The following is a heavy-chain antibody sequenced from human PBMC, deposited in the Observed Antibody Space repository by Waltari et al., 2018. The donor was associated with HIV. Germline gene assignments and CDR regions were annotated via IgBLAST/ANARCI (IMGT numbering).Heavy chain of an antibody. CDR3: ARRGDGFNQHARLDH. J-gene: IGHJ4*02. D-gene: IGHD2-2*01. V-gene: IGHV4-39*01. CDR2: MYNSGTT. CDR1: GGSITRIDFY. Sequence: QLPLQESGPGLVKPSETLALTRTPSGGSITRIDFYWACFRQPPGQGLEWIGFMYNSGTTDYNPSLKSRVSMSRDTSKNRFSLRLHSVTAADTAIYYCARRGDGFNQHARLDHWGPGTLVTVSS.